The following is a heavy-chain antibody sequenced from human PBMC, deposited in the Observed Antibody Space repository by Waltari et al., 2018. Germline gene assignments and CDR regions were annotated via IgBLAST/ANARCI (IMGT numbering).Heavy chain of an antibody. J-gene: IGHJ4*02. V-gene: IGHV4-38-2*02. Sequence: QVQLQASGPGLVKPSEPLSLTCAVSGYSISSGSYCGCIRPPPGKGLEWIGSIYHSGSTYYNPSLKSRVTISVDTSKNQFSLKLSSVTAADTAVYYCAREIAVAGYQFDYWGQGTLVTVSS. D-gene: IGHD6-19*01. CDR1: GYSISSGSY. CDR2: IYHSGST. CDR3: AREIAVAGYQFDY.